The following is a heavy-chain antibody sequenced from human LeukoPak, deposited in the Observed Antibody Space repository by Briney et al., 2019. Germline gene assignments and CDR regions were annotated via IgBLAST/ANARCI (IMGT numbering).Heavy chain of an antibody. CDR1: GYTFTSYG. V-gene: IGHV1-18*01. CDR3: ARADYGAKWWYFDY. D-gene: IGHD4-23*01. J-gene: IGHJ4*02. CDR2: ISAYNGNT. Sequence: ASVKVSCKASGYTFTSYGISWVRQAPGQGLEWMGWISAYNGNTNYAQKLQGRVTVTRDTSTSTVYMELSSLRSEDTAVYYCARADYGAKWWYFDYWGQGTLVTVSS.